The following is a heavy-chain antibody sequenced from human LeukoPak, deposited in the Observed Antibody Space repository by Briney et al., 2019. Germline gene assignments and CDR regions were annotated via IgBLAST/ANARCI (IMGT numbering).Heavy chain of an antibody. D-gene: IGHD6-13*01. Sequence: SQTLSLTCTVSGGSISSGDYYWSWIRQPPGKGLEWIGYIYNNGRTYYNPSLKSRVTISVDTSKNLFSLKVSSLTAADAAVYYCTRGRSSSWSSFDYWGQGTLVNVSS. CDR1: GGSISSGDYY. J-gene: IGHJ4*02. V-gene: IGHV4-30-4*01. CDR2: IYNNGRT. CDR3: TRGRSSSWSSFDY.